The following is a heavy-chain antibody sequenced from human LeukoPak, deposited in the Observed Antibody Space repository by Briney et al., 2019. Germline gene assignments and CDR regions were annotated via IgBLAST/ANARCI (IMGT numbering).Heavy chain of an antibody. CDR3: ARGRRLVTAPCYFDH. D-gene: IGHD3-9*01. CDR2: INHSGST. J-gene: IGHJ4*02. Sequence: PSETLSLTCAVYGGSFSGYYWSWIRQPPGKGLEWIGEINHSGSTNYNPSLKSRVTISVDTSKNQFSLKLSSVTAADTAVYYCARGRRLVTAPCYFDHWGQGTLVTVSS. CDR1: GGSFSGYY. V-gene: IGHV4-34*01.